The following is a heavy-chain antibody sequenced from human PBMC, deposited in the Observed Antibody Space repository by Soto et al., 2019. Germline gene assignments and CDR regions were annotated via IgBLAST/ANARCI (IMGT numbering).Heavy chain of an antibody. Sequence: SETLSLTCTVSGGSISSDKYYWGWIRLPPGKGLEWIGSIYYTGSTYYNPSLKSRVTISVDTSKNHFSLKLSSVTAADTAVYYCARRIEAEDLYSFDYWGQGTMVTVS. J-gene: IGHJ4*02. CDR2: IYYTGST. V-gene: IGHV4-39*01. D-gene: IGHD6-25*01. CDR1: GGSISSDKYY. CDR3: ARRIEAEDLYSFDY.